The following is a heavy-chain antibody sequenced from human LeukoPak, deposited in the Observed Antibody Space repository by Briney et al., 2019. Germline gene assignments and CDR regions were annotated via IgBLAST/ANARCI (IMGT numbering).Heavy chain of an antibody. Sequence: PGGSLRLSCAASGFTFSHYWMTWIRQAPGKGLEWVANIEQDGSEKYYVDSVKGRFTISRDNAKNSLYLQMNSLRVDDTALYYCARAGYTYTTLYYWGQGTLVTVSS. CDR3: ARAGYTYTTLYY. J-gene: IGHJ4*02. CDR2: IEQDGSEK. V-gene: IGHV3-7*01. CDR1: GFTFSHYW. D-gene: IGHD5-18*01.